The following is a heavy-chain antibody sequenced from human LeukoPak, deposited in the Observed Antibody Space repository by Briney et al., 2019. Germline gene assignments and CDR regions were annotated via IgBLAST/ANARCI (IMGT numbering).Heavy chain of an antibody. V-gene: IGHV3-20*04. CDR1: GFTFDDYG. Sequence: PGGSLRLSCAAAGFTFDDYGMSWVRQAPGEGLEWFSGFYWNGGITGYADSVKRRFTISIDNAKNSLYLQLNSLRAEDTALYYCARSVAASRHYWGQGPLVTVSS. CDR3: ARSVAASRHY. D-gene: IGHD2-15*01. CDR2: FYWNGGIT. J-gene: IGHJ4*02.